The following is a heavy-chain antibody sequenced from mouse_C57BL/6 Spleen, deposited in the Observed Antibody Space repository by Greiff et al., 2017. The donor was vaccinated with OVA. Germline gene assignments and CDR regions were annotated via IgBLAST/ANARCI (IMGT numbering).Heavy chain of an antibody. V-gene: IGHV1-61*01. D-gene: IGHD2-4*01. CDR3: ARSRDYVWYFDV. Sequence: QVQLKQPGAELVRPGSSVKLSCKASGYTFTSYWMDWVKQRPGQGLEWIGNIYPSDSETHYNQKFKDKATLTVDKSSSTAYMQLSSLTSEDSAVYYCARSRDYVWYFDVWGTGTTVTVSS. CDR2: IYPSDSET. CDR1: GYTFTSYW. J-gene: IGHJ1*03.